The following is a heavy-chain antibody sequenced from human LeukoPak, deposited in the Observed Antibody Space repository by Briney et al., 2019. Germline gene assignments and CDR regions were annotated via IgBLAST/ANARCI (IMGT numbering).Heavy chain of an antibody. CDR1: GFTFSYYS. Sequence: GGSLRLSCAASGFTFSYYSMNWVRQAPGKGLEWVSYISDSSDTMYYADSVKGRFTISRDNAKNSLYLQMNSLRAEDTAVYYCAKDLITMISDYWGQGTLVTVSS. V-gene: IGHV3-48*04. CDR2: ISDSSDTM. J-gene: IGHJ4*02. CDR3: AKDLITMISDY. D-gene: IGHD3-22*01.